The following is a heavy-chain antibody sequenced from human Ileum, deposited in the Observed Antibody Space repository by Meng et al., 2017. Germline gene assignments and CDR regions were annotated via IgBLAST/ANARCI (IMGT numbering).Heavy chain of an antibody. CDR2: IHYSGSR. CDR3: ARFYGSGTFEVHDY. V-gene: IGHV4-61*01. D-gene: IGHD3-10*01. Sequence: QGRLQESGQGLVRPSETLPLTCNVAGGSVSSASYYWSRIRQPPGKGLEWIGLIHYSGSRNYNPSLKSRVTMSVDTSKNQVSLRLTSVTAADTAVYYCARFYGSGTFEVHDYWGQGTLVTVSS. J-gene: IGHJ4*02. CDR1: GGSVSSASYY.